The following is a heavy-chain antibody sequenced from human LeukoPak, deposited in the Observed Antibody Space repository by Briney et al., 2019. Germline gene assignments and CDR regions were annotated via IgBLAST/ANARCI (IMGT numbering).Heavy chain of an antibody. CDR3: ARDGKAVAVAFDI. CDR1: GFTFSSYE. D-gene: IGHD6-19*01. Sequence: GGSLRLSCAASGFTFSSYEMNWVRQAPGKGLEWLSYIGTSGRTIYYADSVKGRFTISRDNAKNSLYLQMNSLRDEDTAVYYCARDGKAVAVAFDIWGQGTMVTVSS. V-gene: IGHV3-48*03. CDR2: IGTSGRTI. J-gene: IGHJ3*02.